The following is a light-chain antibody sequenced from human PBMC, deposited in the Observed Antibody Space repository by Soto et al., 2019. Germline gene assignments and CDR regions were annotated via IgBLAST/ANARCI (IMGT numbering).Light chain of an antibody. CDR2: DTS. CDR3: QQYDTYPWT. V-gene: IGKV1-5*01. CDR1: QRMSAW. Sequence: DIQMTQSPTTLSASVGARVIITCRASQRMSAWLAWYQQKPGKAPTLLIYDTSSLETGVPSRFSGSGSGTDCTRTISSLQPNDFATYYCQQYDTYPWTFGQGTNVEIK. J-gene: IGKJ1*01.